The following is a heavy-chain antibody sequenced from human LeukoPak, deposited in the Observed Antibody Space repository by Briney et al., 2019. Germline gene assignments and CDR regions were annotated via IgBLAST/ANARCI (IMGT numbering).Heavy chain of an antibody. CDR2: ISGSGGST. V-gene: IGHV3-23*01. D-gene: IGHD3-10*01. CDR3: AKTLSGYYGSGSYDY. Sequence: GGSLRLSCAASGFTFSNYAMSWVRQAPGKGLEWVSAISGSGGSTYYADSVRGRFTISRDNSKNTLSLQMNSLRAEDTAVYYCAKTLSGYYGSGSYDYWGQGTLVTVSS. J-gene: IGHJ4*02. CDR1: GFTFSNYA.